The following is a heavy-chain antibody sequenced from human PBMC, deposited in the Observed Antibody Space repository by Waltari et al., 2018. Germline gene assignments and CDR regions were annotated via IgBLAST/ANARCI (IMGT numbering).Heavy chain of an antibody. J-gene: IGHJ6*02. CDR2: SNPSGGGT. Sequence: QVQLVQSGAEVKKPGASVKISCKTSEYTFTSSYVHWVRQAPGQGLEWKGISNPSGGGTIYAQKCQGRVTMTRDTSTSTVYMELSSLRSEDTAVYYCASDTGALWMDVWGQGTTVTVSS. V-gene: IGHV1-46*01. D-gene: IGHD2-21*01. CDR1: EYTFTSSY. CDR3: ASDTGALWMDV.